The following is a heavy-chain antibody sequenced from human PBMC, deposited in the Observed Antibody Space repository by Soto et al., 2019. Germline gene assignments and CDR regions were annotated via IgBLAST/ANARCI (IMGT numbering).Heavy chain of an antibody. CDR2: INHSGST. CDR3: ARGLGEQWLVRVDY. J-gene: IGHJ4*02. CDR1: GGSFSGYY. Sequence: SETLSLTCAVYGGSFSGYYWSWIRQPPGKGLEWIGEINHSGSTNYNPSLKSRVTISVDASKNQFSLKLSSVTAADTAVYYCARGLGEQWLVRVDYWGQGTLVTVSS. V-gene: IGHV4-34*01. D-gene: IGHD6-19*01.